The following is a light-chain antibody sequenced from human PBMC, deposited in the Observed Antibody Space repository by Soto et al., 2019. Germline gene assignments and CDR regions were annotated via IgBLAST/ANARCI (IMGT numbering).Light chain of an antibody. V-gene: IGLV2-14*03. CDR3: SSYGASSTL. CDR2: DVS. CDR1: SSDIGSYNY. Sequence: QSALTQPASLSGSPGQSITISCTGTSSDIGSYNYVSWYQQHPGKAPKLMIFDVSYRPSGISDRFSGSKSGNTASLTISGLQPEAEADYYCSSYGASSTLFGGGTKVTVL. J-gene: IGLJ3*02.